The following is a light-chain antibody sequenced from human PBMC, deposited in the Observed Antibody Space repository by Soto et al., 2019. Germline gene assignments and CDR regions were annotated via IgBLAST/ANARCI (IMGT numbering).Light chain of an antibody. V-gene: IGKV1-5*01. CDR3: QQYNSYST. CDR1: QSISTW. Sequence: IHMTQSPSTLSASVGYRVTITCRASQSISTWLAWYHQKPGKAPKLLIYDASSLEGGVPSRFSGSGSGTEFTLTISSLQPEDFASYYCQQYNSYSTFGQGTKVDIK. J-gene: IGKJ1*01. CDR2: DAS.